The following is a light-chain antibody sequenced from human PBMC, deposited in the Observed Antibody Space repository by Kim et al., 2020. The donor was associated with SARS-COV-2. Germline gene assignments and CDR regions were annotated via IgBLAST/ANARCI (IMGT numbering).Light chain of an antibody. CDR2: QDS. CDR3: QAGV. J-gene: IGLJ2*01. Sequence: QPPSVSVSPGQTASITCSGDKLGDKYACWYQQKPGQSPVLVIYQDSKRPSGIPERFSGSNSGNTATLTISGTQAMDEADYYCQAGVFGGGTQLTVL. CDR1: KLGDKY. V-gene: IGLV3-1*01.